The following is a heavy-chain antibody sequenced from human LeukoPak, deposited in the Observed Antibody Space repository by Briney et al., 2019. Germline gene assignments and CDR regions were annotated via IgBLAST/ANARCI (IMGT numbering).Heavy chain of an antibody. J-gene: IGHJ4*02. CDR1: GGSISSYY. D-gene: IGHD2-21*02. V-gene: IGHV4-59*12. Sequence: SETLSLTCTVSGGSISSYYWSWIRQPPGKGLEWIGDIYYSGSTNYNPSLKTRVTISTDTSKNHFSLNLNSVTAADTGVYYCVRGSRVYCGGDCYYYWGQGTLVTVSS. CDR2: IYYSGST. CDR3: VRGSRVYCGGDCYYY.